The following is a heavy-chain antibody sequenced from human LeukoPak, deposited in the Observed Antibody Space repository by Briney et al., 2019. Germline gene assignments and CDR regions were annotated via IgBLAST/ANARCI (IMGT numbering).Heavy chain of an antibody. CDR3: ARQNSNWNHFDY. Sequence: SETLSLTCTVSGGSISSYFWSWIRQPPGKGLEWIGYIYYNGNTNYNPSLKSRVTISVDTSKNQFSLKLSSVTAADTALYFCARQNSNWNHFDYWGQGTLVSVSS. CDR1: GGSISSYF. J-gene: IGHJ4*02. V-gene: IGHV4-59*08. D-gene: IGHD1-1*01. CDR2: IYYNGNT.